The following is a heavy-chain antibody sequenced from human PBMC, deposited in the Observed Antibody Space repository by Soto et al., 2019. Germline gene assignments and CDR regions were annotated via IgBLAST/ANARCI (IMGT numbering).Heavy chain of an antibody. CDR2: IYYSGST. CDR3: ARDHPGRDGYIFDAFDI. Sequence: SETLSLTCTVSGGSISRSSYYWGWIRQPPGKGLEWIGSIYYSGSTYYNPSLKSRVTISVDTSKNQFSLKLSSVTAADTAVYYCARDHPGRDGYIFDAFDIWGQGTMVT. D-gene: IGHD5-12*01. J-gene: IGHJ3*02. V-gene: IGHV4-39*02. CDR1: GGSISRSSYY.